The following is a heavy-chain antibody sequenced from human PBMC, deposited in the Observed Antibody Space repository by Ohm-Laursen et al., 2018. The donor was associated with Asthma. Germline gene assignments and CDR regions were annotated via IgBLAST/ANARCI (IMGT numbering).Heavy chain of an antibody. Sequence: SLRLSCTASGFTFSSYAMSWVRQAPGKGLEWVSAISGSGGSTYYADSVKGRFTISRDNAKNSLYLHMTSLRVEDTAMYYCARVGYSGTPGDYWAQGTLVTVSS. CDR2: ISGSGGST. J-gene: IGHJ4*02. V-gene: IGHV3-23*01. CDR3: ARVGYSGTPGDY. CDR1: GFTFSSYA. D-gene: IGHD5-12*01.